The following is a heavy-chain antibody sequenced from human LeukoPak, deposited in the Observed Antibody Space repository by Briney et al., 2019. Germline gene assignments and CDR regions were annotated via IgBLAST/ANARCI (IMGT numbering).Heavy chain of an antibody. CDR1: GFTFSSYS. J-gene: IGHJ3*02. V-gene: IGHV3-21*01. D-gene: IGHD2-2*01. CDR3: ASPRTSTDAFDI. Sequence: GGSLRLSCAASGFTFSSYSTNWVRQAPGKGLEWVSSISSSSSYIYYADSVKGRFTISRDNAKNSLYLQMNSLRAEDTAVYYCASPRTSTDAFDIWGQGTMVTVSS. CDR2: ISSSSSYI.